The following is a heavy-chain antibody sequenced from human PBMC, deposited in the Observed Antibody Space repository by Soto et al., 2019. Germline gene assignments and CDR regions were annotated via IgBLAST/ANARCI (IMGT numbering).Heavy chain of an antibody. Sequence: QAQLVQSGAEVKKPGSSVRLSCSTSGGSFSSYTLNWVRQAPGQGLEWLGRIIPVLTITDYAQKFRGRLTITEGKPSNTAYMELTGLRSADTAVYYCARRRYCVADCYKNYYFGMDVWGQGTTVTVS. V-gene: IGHV1-69*02. CDR2: IIPVLTIT. D-gene: IGHD2-21*02. J-gene: IGHJ6*02. CDR1: GGSFSSYT. CDR3: ARRRYCVADCYKNYYFGMDV.